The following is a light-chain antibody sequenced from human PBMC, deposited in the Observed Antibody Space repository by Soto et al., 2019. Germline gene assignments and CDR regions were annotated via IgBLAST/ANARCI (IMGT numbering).Light chain of an antibody. CDR3: QQRSNWPPLT. Sequence: EIVLTQSPATLSLSPGERATLSCRASQSVSSYLAWYQQKPGQAPRLLIYDASNGATGIPARFSGSGSGTDFTLTISSLEPEDFAVYYCQQRSNWPPLTFGGGTK. J-gene: IGKJ4*01. CDR2: DAS. CDR1: QSVSSY. V-gene: IGKV3-11*01.